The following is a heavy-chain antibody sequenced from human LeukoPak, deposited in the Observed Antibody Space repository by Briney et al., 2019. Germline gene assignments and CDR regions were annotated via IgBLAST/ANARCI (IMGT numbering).Heavy chain of an antibody. V-gene: IGHV3-23*01. J-gene: IGHJ4*02. CDR3: AKDTMVRGVIIRDFDY. CDR2: ISGGGGST. CDR1: GFTFSSYA. Sequence: GGSLRLSCAASGFTFSSYAMSWVRQAPGKGLEWVSAISGGGGSTYYADSVKGRFTISRDNSKNTLYLQMNTLRAEDTAVYYCAKDTMVRGVIIRDFDYWGQGTLVTVSS. D-gene: IGHD3-10*01.